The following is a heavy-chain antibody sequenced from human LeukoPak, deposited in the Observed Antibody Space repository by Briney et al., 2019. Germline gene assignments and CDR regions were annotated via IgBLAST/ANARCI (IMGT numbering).Heavy chain of an antibody. CDR2: ISYDGSNK. Sequence: PGGSLRLSCAASGFTFSSYGMHWVRQAPGKGLERGAVISYDGSNKYYADSVKGRFNISRDNSKRTLYLQMSSLRAEDTAVYYCARESAVAEDYYYYMDVWGKGTTVTVSS. V-gene: IGHV3-30*19. J-gene: IGHJ6*03. CDR1: GFTFSSYG. D-gene: IGHD6-19*01. CDR3: ARESAVAEDYYYYMDV.